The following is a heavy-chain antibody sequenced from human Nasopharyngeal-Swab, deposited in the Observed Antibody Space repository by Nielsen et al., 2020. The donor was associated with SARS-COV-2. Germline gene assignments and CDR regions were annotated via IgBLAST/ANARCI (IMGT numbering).Heavy chain of an antibody. CDR2: INDRGSG. V-gene: IGHV4-34*01. Sequence: SETLSLTCVVFGGTLNGFHWKWIRQTPGKGLEWIGEINDRGSGNYNPSLRSRVTISVDTSKNQFSLKLSSVTAADTAVYYCARDFDSVWALPGYWGQGTLVTVSS. CDR1: GGTLNGFH. CDR3: ARDFDSVWALPGY. D-gene: IGHD1-26*01. J-gene: IGHJ4*02.